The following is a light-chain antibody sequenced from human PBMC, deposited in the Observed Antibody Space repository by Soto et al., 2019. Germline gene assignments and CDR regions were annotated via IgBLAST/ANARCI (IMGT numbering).Light chain of an antibody. J-gene: IGKJ4*01. CDR2: DAS. V-gene: IGKV3-11*01. CDR3: QQRSNWPPLT. CDR1: QSVSSN. Sequence: EIVLTQSPDTLSLSPGERATLSCRASQSVSSNLAWYQQKPGQAPRLLIYDASNRATGIPARFSGSGSGTDFTLTISSLEPEDSAVYYCQQRSNWPPLTFGGGTKVEIK.